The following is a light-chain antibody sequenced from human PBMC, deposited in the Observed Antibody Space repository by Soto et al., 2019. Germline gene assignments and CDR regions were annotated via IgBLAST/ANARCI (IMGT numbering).Light chain of an antibody. J-gene: IGKJ2*01. CDR2: GAS. V-gene: IGKV3-20*01. Sequence: EVVLTQAPGTLSLSPGESATLSCRASQSLSSSYLAWYQQRPGQAPRLLIYGASRRATGVPDRFSGSGSGTDFSLTISRLEPEDFAVYYCQQYGGSPPNTFGQGTKLEIK. CDR3: QQYGGSPPNT. CDR1: QSLSSSY.